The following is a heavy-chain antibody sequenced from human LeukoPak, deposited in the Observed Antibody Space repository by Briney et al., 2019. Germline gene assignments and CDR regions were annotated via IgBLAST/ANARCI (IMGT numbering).Heavy chain of an antibody. Sequence: GGSLRLSCTASGFTFSYHWMHWVRQVPGKGLVWISRIDGGGSSTSYADSVKGRFSISRDNSKSTLYLQMSSLRAEDTAVYYCARGPGSSGGAYVGDYWGHGTLVTVSS. CDR1: GFTFSYHW. CDR3: ARGPGSSGGAYVGDY. J-gene: IGHJ4*01. D-gene: IGHD3-22*01. V-gene: IGHV3-74*01. CDR2: IDGGGSST.